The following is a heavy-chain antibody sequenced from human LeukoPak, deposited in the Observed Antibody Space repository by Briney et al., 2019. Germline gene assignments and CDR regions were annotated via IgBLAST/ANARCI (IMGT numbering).Heavy chain of an antibody. Sequence: GESLKISCKGSGYSFTSYWISWVRQMPGKGLEWMGIIYPGDSDARYSPFLQGQVTISVDKSISTAYLQWSSLKASDTAMYYCARQGRIVVVTTTHDAFDIWGQGTMVTVSS. V-gene: IGHV5-51*01. CDR2: IYPGDSDA. CDR3: ARQGRIVVVTTTHDAFDI. J-gene: IGHJ3*02. D-gene: IGHD2-21*02. CDR1: GYSFTSYW.